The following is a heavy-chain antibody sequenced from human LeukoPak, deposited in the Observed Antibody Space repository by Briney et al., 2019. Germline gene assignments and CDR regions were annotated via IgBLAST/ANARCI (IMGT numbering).Heavy chain of an antibody. CDR1: GFTFSSYG. V-gene: IGHV3-33*01. CDR2: IWYDGSNK. Sequence: GGSLRLSCAASGFTFSSYGMHWVRQAPGKGLEWAAVIWYDGSNKYYADSVKGRFTISRDNSKNTLYLQMNSLRAEDTAVYYCARGMTLRAFDIWGQGTMVTVSS. D-gene: IGHD2-15*01. J-gene: IGHJ3*02. CDR3: ARGMTLRAFDI.